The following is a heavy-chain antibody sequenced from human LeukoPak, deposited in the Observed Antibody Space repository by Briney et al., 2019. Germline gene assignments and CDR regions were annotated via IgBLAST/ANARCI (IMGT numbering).Heavy chain of an antibody. CDR1: GGSFSTYY. CDR3: ARDDGSGSYRDAFDI. CDR2: IYYNGTT. D-gene: IGHD3-10*01. J-gene: IGHJ3*02. Sequence: SETLSLTCTVSGGSFSTYYWSWIRQAPGKGLEWIGYIYYNGTTNYNPSLKSRATISVDTSKNQFSLKLSSVTAADTAVYYCARDDGSGSYRDAFDIWGQGTMVTVSS. V-gene: IGHV4-59*01.